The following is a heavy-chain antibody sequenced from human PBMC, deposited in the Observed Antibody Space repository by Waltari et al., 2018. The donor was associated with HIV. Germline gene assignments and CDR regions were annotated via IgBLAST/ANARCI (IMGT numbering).Heavy chain of an antibody. CDR2: ISVGGERT. D-gene: IGHD3-16*01. V-gene: IGHV3-23*01. Sequence: EVQLLESGGGLEQPGGSLRLSCEASGFTFSNFAMSWVRPAPGKGLEWVSGISVGGERTYYADSVKGRFTISRDNSKNTLYLQMDSLRAEDTAVYYCSKWRFYYDASGYSDYWGQGTLVSVSS. J-gene: IGHJ4*02. CDR1: GFTFSNFA. CDR3: SKWRFYYDASGYSDY.